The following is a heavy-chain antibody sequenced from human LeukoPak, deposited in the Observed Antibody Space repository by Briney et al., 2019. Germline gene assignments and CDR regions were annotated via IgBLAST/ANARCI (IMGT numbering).Heavy chain of an antibody. J-gene: IGHJ3*02. Sequence: PGGSLRLSCAASGFTFSSYGMSWVRQAPGKGLEWVSGISGNSGTTYYADSVKGRFTISRDNSKNTLYLQMNSLRAEDTAVYYCAKDSVVVVILEADAFDIWGQGTMVTVSS. D-gene: IGHD3-22*01. CDR1: GFTFSSYG. CDR2: ISGNSGTT. V-gene: IGHV3-23*01. CDR3: AKDSVVVVILEADAFDI.